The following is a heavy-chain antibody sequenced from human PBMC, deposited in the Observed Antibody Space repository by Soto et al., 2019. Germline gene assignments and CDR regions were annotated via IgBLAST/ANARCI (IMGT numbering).Heavy chain of an antibody. CDR2: VYYSGST. CDR3: ARAEKSGIHSFDY. D-gene: IGHD6-13*01. Sequence: SETLSLTCTVTGDSVNSYYWSWMRQPPGKGLECMGYVYYSGSTNYNPSLKSRVTISVDTSKNQISLRLKSVTAADTAVYYCARAEKSGIHSFDYWGQGRMRTFST. CDR1: GDSVNSYY. V-gene: IGHV4-59*02. J-gene: IGHJ4*02.